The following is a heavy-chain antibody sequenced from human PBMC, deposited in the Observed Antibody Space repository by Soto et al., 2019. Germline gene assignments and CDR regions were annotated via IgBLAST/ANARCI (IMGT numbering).Heavy chain of an antibody. CDR1: GFTFSSYG. Sequence: QVQLVESGGGVVQPGRSLRLSCAASGFTFSSYGMHWVHQAPGKGLEWVAVIWYDGSNKYYADSVKGRFTISRDNSKNTLYLQMNSLRAEDTAVYYCARDPDILTGYERFDYWGQGTLVTVSS. D-gene: IGHD3-9*01. V-gene: IGHV3-33*01. J-gene: IGHJ4*02. CDR2: IWYDGSNK. CDR3: ARDPDILTGYERFDY.